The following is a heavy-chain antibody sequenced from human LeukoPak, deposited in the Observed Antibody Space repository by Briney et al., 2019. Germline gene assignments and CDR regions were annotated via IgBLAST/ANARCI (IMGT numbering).Heavy chain of an antibody. J-gene: IGHJ4*02. CDR2: IYYSGST. CDR3: ARAHDY. V-gene: IGHV4-59*08. Sequence: SETLSLTFTVSGGSISTYYWSWIRQPPGKGLEWIGYIYYSGSTNYNPSLKSRVTISVDTSKNQFSLKMSSVTAADTAVYYCARAHDYWGQGTLVTVSS. CDR1: GGSISTYY.